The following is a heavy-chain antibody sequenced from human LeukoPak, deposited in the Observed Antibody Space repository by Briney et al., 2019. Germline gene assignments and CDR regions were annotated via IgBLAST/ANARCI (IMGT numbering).Heavy chain of an antibody. V-gene: IGHV4-34*01. D-gene: IGHD1-26*01. CDR3: ARGQWELRFDP. Sequence: SETLSHTCPVYGGSFSGYYWTWIRQPPGKGLHWLGEINHSASANYNPSLKIRVTISVDTSNNQFSLKLTSVTAADTAVYYCARGQWELRFDPWGQGTLVTVSS. J-gene: IGHJ5*02. CDR2: INHSASA. CDR1: GGSFSGYY.